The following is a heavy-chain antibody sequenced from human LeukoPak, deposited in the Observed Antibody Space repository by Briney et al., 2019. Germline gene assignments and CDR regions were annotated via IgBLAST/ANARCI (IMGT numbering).Heavy chain of an antibody. D-gene: IGHD6-19*01. CDR1: GFIFNNYW. CDR2: IKKDGSER. Sequence: GGSLRLYCAASGFIFNNYWMSWVGPAPGKGLEWVANIKKDGSERYYVDYVKGRFTMPRDNAKNSLYLQMNSLRAEDTAVYYCARSVAGFDYWGQGNLVTVSS. J-gene: IGHJ4*02. V-gene: IGHV3-7*01. CDR3: ARSVAGFDY.